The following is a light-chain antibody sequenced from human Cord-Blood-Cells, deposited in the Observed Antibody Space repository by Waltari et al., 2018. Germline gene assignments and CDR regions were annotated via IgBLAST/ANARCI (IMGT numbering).Light chain of an antibody. J-gene: IGLJ3*02. CDR2: DVS. Sequence: QSALTQPASVSGSPGPSITISCTGTSSDVGGYNYVSWYQQHPGKAPKLMIYDVSNRPSGVSNRFSGSKSGNTASLTISGLQAEDEADYYCSPYTSSSTWVFGGGTKLTVL. CDR1: SSDVGGYNY. CDR3: SPYTSSSTWV. V-gene: IGLV2-14*01.